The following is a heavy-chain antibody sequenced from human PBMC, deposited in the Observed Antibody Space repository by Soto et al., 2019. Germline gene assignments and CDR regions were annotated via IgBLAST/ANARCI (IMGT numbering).Heavy chain of an antibody. V-gene: IGHV4-59*08. Sequence: PSETLSLTCTVSGGSISSYYWSWIRQPPGKGLEWIGYIYYSGSTNYNPSLKSRVTISVDTSKNQFSLKLNSMTAADTAVYYCARHNYGSGSTYFDYWSQGTLVTVS. D-gene: IGHD3-10*01. CDR3: ARHNYGSGSTYFDY. CDR1: GGSISSYY. CDR2: IYYSGST. J-gene: IGHJ4*02.